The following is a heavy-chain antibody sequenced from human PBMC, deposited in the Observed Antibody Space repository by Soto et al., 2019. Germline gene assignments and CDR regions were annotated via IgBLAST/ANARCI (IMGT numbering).Heavy chain of an antibody. D-gene: IGHD3-10*01. J-gene: IGHJ4*02. Sequence: QITLKESGPTLVKPTQTLTLTCTFSGFSLSTSGVGVGWIRQPPGKALEWLALIYWDDDKRYSTSLKSRLTITKDTSKNQVVITLTILDTVDTATYYCARGGWTTYYSPFFDYWGQGTLVTVSS. V-gene: IGHV2-5*02. CDR1: GFSLSTSGVG. CDR3: ARGGWTTYYSPFFDY. CDR2: IYWDDDK.